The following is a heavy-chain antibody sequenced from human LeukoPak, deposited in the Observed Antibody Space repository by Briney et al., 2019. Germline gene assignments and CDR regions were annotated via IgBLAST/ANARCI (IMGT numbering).Heavy chain of an antibody. J-gene: IGHJ4*02. CDR3: ARSWGETTVTTFDY. Sequence: PSETLSLTCAVYGGSFSGYYWSWIRQPPGKGLEWIGEINHSGSTNYNPSLKSRVTISVDTSKNQFSPKLSSVTAADTAVYYCARSWGETTVTTFDYWGQGTLVTVSS. CDR1: GGSFSGYY. CDR2: INHSGST. D-gene: IGHD4-17*01. V-gene: IGHV4-34*01.